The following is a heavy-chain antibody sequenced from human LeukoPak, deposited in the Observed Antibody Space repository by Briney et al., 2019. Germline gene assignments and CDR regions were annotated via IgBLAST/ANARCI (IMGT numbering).Heavy chain of an antibody. CDR1: GFTFSSYS. Sequence: GSLRLSCAASGFTFSSYSMNWVRQAPGKGLEWVAYITRSSSPIHYADSVKGRFTTSRDNAKNSLYLQMDSLRAEDTAVYYCARDPGPLDYWGQGTLVTVSS. CDR3: ARDPGPLDY. CDR2: ITRSSSPI. V-gene: IGHV3-48*01. J-gene: IGHJ4*02. D-gene: IGHD1-1*01.